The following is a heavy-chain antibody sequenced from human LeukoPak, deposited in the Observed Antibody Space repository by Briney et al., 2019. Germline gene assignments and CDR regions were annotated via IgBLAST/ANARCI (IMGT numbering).Heavy chain of an antibody. CDR2: IHYSGSN. D-gene: IGHD5-18*01. V-gene: IGHV4-39*07. CDR3: ARDGGDTVEGGGDTSWFDP. CDR1: GFTFSSYW. Sequence: GSLRLSCAASGFTFSSYWMSWVRQAPGKGLEWIGSIHYSGSNYYNPSLKSRVTISVDSSKNQFSVRLSSVTAADTAVYYCARDGGDTVEGGGDTSWFDPWGQGTLVTVSS. J-gene: IGHJ5*02.